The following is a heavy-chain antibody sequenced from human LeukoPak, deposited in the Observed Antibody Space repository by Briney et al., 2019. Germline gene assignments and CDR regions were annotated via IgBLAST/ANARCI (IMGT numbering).Heavy chain of an antibody. D-gene: IGHD3-16*01. CDR1: GFTFSSDR. CDR3: ARDTIMITFGGVLDY. V-gene: IGHV3-7*01. CDR2: IKQDGSEK. J-gene: IGHJ4*02. Sequence: PGGSLRLSCAASGFTFSSDRMSWVRQAPGEGLGLVSNIKQDGSEKYYVDSVKGRFTISRDNAKNSLYLQMNSLRAEGAAVYYCARDTIMITFGGVLDYWGQGTLVTVSS.